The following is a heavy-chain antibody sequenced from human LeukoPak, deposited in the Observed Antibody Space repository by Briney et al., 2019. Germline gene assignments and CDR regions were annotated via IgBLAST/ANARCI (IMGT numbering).Heavy chain of an antibody. Sequence: GGSLTLSCAVSGLPFSVFAMSWVRQAPGRGLECVSTISGGGDNTYLADSVRGRFPISRDNSKNTLFLQMVSLRAEDTAVYYCAKFEGALLGNYYMDVWGKGSTVTVSS. V-gene: IGHV3-23*01. CDR1: GLPFSVFA. CDR2: ISGGGDNT. J-gene: IGHJ6*03. CDR3: AKFEGALLGNYYMDV.